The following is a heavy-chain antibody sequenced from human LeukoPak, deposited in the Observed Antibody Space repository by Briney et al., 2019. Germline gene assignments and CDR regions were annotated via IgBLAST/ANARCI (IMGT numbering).Heavy chain of an antibody. Sequence: GGSLSLSCVASGFTFSNYAMNWVRQAPGKGLEWVSGVSGGGSSTYYADSVKGRFTISRDNSKNMLYLQMNSLRAEDMAVYYCAKDLYTSRYACCFDYWGQGSLVTVSS. V-gene: IGHV3-23*01. D-gene: IGHD6-13*01. CDR1: GFTFSNYA. CDR3: AKDLYTSRYACCFDY. J-gene: IGHJ4*02. CDR2: VSGGGSST.